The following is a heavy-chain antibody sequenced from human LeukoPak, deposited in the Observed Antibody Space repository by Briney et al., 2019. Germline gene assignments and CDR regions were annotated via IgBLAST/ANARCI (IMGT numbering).Heavy chain of an antibody. Sequence: SETLSLTCTVSGGSISSSSYYWGWIRQPPGKGLEWIATIYYTGSTYYNPSLKSRVTISVDTSKNQFSLKLSSVTAADTAVYYCARGNYDSSGYYYGFDYWGQGTLVTVSS. J-gene: IGHJ4*02. V-gene: IGHV4-39*07. CDR2: IYYTGST. D-gene: IGHD3-22*01. CDR3: ARGNYDSSGYYYGFDY. CDR1: GGSISSSSYY.